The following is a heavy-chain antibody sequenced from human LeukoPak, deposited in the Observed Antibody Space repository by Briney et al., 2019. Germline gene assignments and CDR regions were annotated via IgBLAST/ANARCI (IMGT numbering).Heavy chain of an antibody. D-gene: IGHD6-13*01. Sequence: GGSLRLSCAASGFTFSSYGMHWVRQAPGKGLEWVAFIRYDGSNEYYADSLKGRFTISRDNSKNTLYLQMNSLRAEDTAVYYCAKDSYSSSWYYRFDFWGQGTLVTVSS. J-gene: IGHJ4*02. CDR1: GFTFSSYG. V-gene: IGHV3-30*02. CDR2: IRYDGSNE. CDR3: AKDSYSSSWYYRFDF.